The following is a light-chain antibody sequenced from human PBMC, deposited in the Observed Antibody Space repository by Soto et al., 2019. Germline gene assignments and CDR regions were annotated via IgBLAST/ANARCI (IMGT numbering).Light chain of an antibody. CDR2: DAS. J-gene: IGKJ4*01. V-gene: IGKV1-5*01. CDR3: QQYETYPLT. Sequence: DIQMTQSPATLSASVGDRVSITCRASQDISRWLAWYQQKPGKAPKVLIWDASSLQRGVPSRFTGSGSGTEFTLTISSLQPDDFATYYCQQYETYPLTLGGGTKVDIK. CDR1: QDISRW.